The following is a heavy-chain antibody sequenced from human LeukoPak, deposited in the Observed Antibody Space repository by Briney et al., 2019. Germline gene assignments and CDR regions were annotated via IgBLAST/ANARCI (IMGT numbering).Heavy chain of an antibody. CDR3: ATAKTAMAPPFDY. CDR2: ISSNGGST. D-gene: IGHD5-18*01. Sequence: GGSLRLSCAASGFTFSSYAMHWVRQAPGKGLEYVSAISSNGGSTYYANSVKGRFTISRDNSKNTLYLQMGSLRAEDMAVYYCATAKTAMAPPFDYWGQGALVTVSS. V-gene: IGHV3-64*01. J-gene: IGHJ4*02. CDR1: GFTFSSYA.